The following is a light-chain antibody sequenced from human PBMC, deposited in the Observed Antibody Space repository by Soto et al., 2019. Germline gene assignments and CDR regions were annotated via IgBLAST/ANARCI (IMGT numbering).Light chain of an antibody. CDR3: QQYNQWPIT. CDR1: QSVGSN. Sequence: ERVMTQSPATLSMSPGERATLSCRASQSVGSNLAWYKQKLGQAPRLLIYDVSTRATGIPGRFSGSGSETEFTLTITSLQSEDFAVYYCQQYNQWPITFGQGTRLETK. V-gene: IGKV3-15*01. CDR2: DVS. J-gene: IGKJ5*01.